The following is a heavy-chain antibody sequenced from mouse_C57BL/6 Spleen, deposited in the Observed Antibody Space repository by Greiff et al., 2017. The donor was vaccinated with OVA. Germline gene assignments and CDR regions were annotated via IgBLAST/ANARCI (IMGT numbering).Heavy chain of an antibody. V-gene: IGHV1-52*01. CDR3: ARGGDSSGYGFAY. Sequence: QVQLQQPGAELVRPGSSVKLSCKASGYTFTSYWMHWVKQRPIQGLEWIGNIDPSDSETHYNQKFKDKATLTVDKSSSTAYMQLSSLTSEDSAVYYCARGGDSSGYGFAYWGQGTLVTVSA. D-gene: IGHD3-2*02. J-gene: IGHJ3*01. CDR1: GYTFTSYW. CDR2: IDPSDSET.